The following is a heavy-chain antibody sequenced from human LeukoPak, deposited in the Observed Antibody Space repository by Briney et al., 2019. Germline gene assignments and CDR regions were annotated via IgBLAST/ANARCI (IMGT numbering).Heavy chain of an antibody. J-gene: IGHJ3*02. CDR3: ARGPPDCSSTSCYAFDAFDI. D-gene: IGHD2-2*01. Sequence: SETLSLTCTVSGGSISSYYWGWIRQPPGKGLEWIGSMYSSGSTYYNPSLKSRVTISVDTSKNQFSLKLSSVTAADTAVYYCARGPPDCSSTSCYAFDAFDIWGQGTMVTVSS. CDR1: GGSISSYY. V-gene: IGHV4-39*07. CDR2: MYSSGST.